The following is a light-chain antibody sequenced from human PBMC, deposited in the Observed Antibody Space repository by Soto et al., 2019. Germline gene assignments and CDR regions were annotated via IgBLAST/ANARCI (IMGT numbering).Light chain of an antibody. CDR3: QQYGSSPLFP. CDR2: GAS. Sequence: EMVLTQPPGTLSLPPGERATLSCRASQSVSSSYLAWYQQKPGQAPRLLIYGASSRATGIPDRFSGSGSGTDFTLTISRLQPEDFAVYYCQQYGSSPLFPFGPGTKVDIK. CDR1: QSVSSSY. J-gene: IGKJ3*01. V-gene: IGKV3-20*01.